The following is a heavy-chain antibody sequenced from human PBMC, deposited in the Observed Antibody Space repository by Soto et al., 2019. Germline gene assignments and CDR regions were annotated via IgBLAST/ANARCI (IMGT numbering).Heavy chain of an antibody. CDR1: GYTFTSYD. V-gene: IGHV1-8*01. Sequence: ASVKVSCKASGYTFTSYDINWVRQATGQGLEWMGWMNPNSGNTGYAQKFQGRVTMTRNTSISTAYMELSSLRSEDTAVYYCAREEEQQLAIDYWGRGTLVTVSS. CDR2: MNPNSGNT. J-gene: IGHJ4*02. CDR3: AREEEQQLAIDY. D-gene: IGHD6-13*01.